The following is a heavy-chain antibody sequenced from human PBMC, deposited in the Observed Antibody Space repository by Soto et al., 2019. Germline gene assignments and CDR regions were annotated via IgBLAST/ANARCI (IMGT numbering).Heavy chain of an antibody. CDR3: ASGGNWFDP. Sequence: PPETLSLTCNVSGGSISNYYWTWVRQSPEKGLEWIGYMYYNGNINYNPSLKSRVTISIDTSKNQFSLTLKSVTAADTAVYYCASGGNWFDPWGQGVLVTVSS. CDR2: MYYNGNI. J-gene: IGHJ5*02. D-gene: IGHD3-16*01. CDR1: GGSISNYY. V-gene: IGHV4-59*01.